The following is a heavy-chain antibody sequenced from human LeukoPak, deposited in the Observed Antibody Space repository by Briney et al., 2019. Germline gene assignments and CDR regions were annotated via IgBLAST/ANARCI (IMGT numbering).Heavy chain of an antibody. Sequence: GGSLRLSCAASGFTFSSYSMNWVRQAPGKGLEWVSSISSGSSYIYYADSVKGRFTISRDNAKNSLYLQMNSLRAEDTAVYYCARQYYYDSSGYYSNWGQGTLVTVSS. CDR2: ISSGSSYI. J-gene: IGHJ4*02. V-gene: IGHV3-21*01. CDR1: GFTFSSYS. D-gene: IGHD3-22*01. CDR3: ARQYYYDSSGYYSN.